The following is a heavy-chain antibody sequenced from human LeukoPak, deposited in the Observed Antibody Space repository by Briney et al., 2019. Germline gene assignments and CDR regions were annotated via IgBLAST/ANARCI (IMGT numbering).Heavy chain of an antibody. J-gene: IGHJ4*02. CDR3: ARAVYGGNSIDY. Sequence: ASVKVSCKASGHTFTGYYMHWVRQAPGQGLEWMGWINPNSGGTNYAQKFQGRVTMTRDTSISTAYMELSRLRSDDTAVYYCARAVYGGNSIDYWGQGTLVTVSS. CDR1: GHTFTGYY. V-gene: IGHV1-2*02. CDR2: INPNSGGT. D-gene: IGHD4-23*01.